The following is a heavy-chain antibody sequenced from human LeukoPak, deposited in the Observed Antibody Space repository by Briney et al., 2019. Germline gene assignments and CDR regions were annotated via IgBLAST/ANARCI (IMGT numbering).Heavy chain of an antibody. CDR2: ISSTSSYR. CDR1: GFTFSSYN. CDR3: ARGPPYGV. Sequence: GGSLRLSCAASGFTFSSYNMNWVRQAPGKGLEWVSSISSTSSYRYYGDSVKGRFTTSRDNAKNSLYLQMNSLRAEDTAVYYCARGPPYGVWGQGSLASVSS. V-gene: IGHV3-21*01. D-gene: IGHD4-17*01. J-gene: IGHJ4*02.